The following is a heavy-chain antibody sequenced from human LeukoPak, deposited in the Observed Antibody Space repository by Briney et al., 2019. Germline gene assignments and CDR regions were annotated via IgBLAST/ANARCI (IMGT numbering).Heavy chain of an antibody. CDR1: GFTFSSYS. D-gene: IGHD2-21*02. CDR2: ISSSRSYI. J-gene: IGHJ4*02. V-gene: IGHV3-21*01. CDR3: ARDSAYCGGDCYAGDDY. Sequence: PGGSLRLSCAASGFTFSSYSMNWVRQAPGKGLEWVSSISSSRSYIYYADSVKGRFTISRDNAKNSLYLQMNSLRAEDTAVYYCARDSAYCGGDCYAGDDYWGQGTLVTVSS.